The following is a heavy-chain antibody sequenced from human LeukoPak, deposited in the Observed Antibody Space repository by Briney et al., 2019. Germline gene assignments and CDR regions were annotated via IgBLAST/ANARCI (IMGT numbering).Heavy chain of an antibody. Sequence: SGPTLVKPTQTFTLTCTFSGFSLSISGVGVGWIRQPPGKALEWLALIYWDDDKRYSPSLKSRLTITKDTSKNQVVLTMTNMDPVDTATYYCAHRLPPGIHFDYWGQGTLVTVSS. CDR3: AHRLPPGIHFDY. J-gene: IGHJ4*02. CDR1: GFSLSISGVG. CDR2: IYWDDDK. D-gene: IGHD6-13*01. V-gene: IGHV2-5*02.